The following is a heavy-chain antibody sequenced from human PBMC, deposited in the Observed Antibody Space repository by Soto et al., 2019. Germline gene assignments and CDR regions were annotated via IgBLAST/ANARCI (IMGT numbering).Heavy chain of an antibody. Sequence: GGSLRLSCAAPGFTFRNYAMSWVRQAPGKGLEWVASVSGSGGSTYYADSVKGRFTISRDNSKNTLYLQMNSLRAEDTAVYFCAKLPQYETLTGYLNYFDYWGPGILVTSPQ. CDR3: AKLPQYETLTGYLNYFDY. V-gene: IGHV3-23*01. J-gene: IGHJ4*02. CDR1: GFTFRNYA. CDR2: VSGSGGST. D-gene: IGHD3-9*01.